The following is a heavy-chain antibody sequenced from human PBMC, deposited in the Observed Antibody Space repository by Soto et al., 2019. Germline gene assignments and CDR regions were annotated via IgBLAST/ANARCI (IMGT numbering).Heavy chain of an antibody. J-gene: IGHJ3*02. CDR1: GFTFSNAW. CDR3: TTCIVGAPDAFDI. CDR2: IKSKTDGGTT. D-gene: IGHD1-26*01. V-gene: IGHV3-15*01. Sequence: GGSLRLSCAASGFTFSNAWMSWVRQAPGKGLEWVGRIKSKTDGGTTDYAAPVKGRFTISRDDSKKTLYLQMKSLKTEDTAVYYCTTCIVGAPDAFDIWGQGTMVTVSS.